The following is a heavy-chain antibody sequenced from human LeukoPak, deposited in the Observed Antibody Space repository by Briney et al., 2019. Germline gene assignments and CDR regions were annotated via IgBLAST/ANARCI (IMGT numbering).Heavy chain of an antibody. D-gene: IGHD6-19*01. J-gene: IGHJ4*02. CDR1: GYTFTGYY. V-gene: IGHV1-2*02. CDR2: INPNSGGT. CDR3: ARDGSYSSGWYGAY. Sequence: ASVKVSCKASGYTFTGYYMHWVRQAPGQGLEWMGWINPNSGGTNYAQKFQGRVTMTRDTSISTAYMELSRLRSDDTALYYCARDGSYSSGWYGAYWGQGTLVTVSS.